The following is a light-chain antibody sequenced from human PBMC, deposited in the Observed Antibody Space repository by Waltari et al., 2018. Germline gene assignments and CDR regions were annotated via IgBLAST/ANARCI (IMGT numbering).Light chain of an antibody. Sequence: SALTQPRSLSGYPGQSVTISCPGTSRAVGGYNIVSWYQQPPGKAPKLLTYDVSKRPSGLPDRLSGAKSGNTASLSISGRQAEDEADYYCCSYAGSYTHAVFGGGPKLTVL. CDR3: CSYAGSYTHAV. J-gene: IGLJ2*01. CDR2: DVS. V-gene: IGLV2-11*01. CDR1: SRAVGGYNI.